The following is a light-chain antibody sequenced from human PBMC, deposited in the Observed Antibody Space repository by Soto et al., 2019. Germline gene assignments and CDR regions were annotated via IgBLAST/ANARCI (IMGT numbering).Light chain of an antibody. V-gene: IGLV1-44*01. CDR3: AAWDDSLKAWA. CDR2: RSD. CDR1: SPNIGRNT. J-gene: IGLJ3*02. Sequence: QSVLTQPPSASGTPGQRIIISCSGSSPNIGRNTGKWYRQLPGTAPKLLIGRSDQRPSGVPDRFSGSQSGTSASLAISGLQSEDEADYICAAWDDSLKAWAFGGGTKVTVL.